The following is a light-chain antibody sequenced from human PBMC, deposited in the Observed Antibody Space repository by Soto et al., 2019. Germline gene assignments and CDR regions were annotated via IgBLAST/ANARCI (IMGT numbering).Light chain of an antibody. CDR1: QGINDN. CDR3: LQHNTFPWT. Sequence: DIQMTQSPSAMSASVGDRVTITCRASQGINDNLAWFQQKPGQVPKRLIYGAFSLQRGVPSRFSGSGSGTEFTLTISSPQPEDFATYYCLQHNTFPWTFGQGTKVEIQ. J-gene: IGKJ1*01. V-gene: IGKV1-17*03. CDR2: GAF.